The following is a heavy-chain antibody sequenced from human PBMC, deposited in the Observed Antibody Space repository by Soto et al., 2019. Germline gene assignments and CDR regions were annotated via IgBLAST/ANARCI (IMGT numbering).Heavy chain of an antibody. CDR3: SREYCSSTSCLNWFDP. CDR1: GFTFSSYS. Sequence: PGGSLRLSCAASGFTFSSYSMNWVRQAPGKGLEWVSYISSSSSTIYYADSVKGRFTISRDNAKNSLYLQINSLRAEDTVVYYCSREYCSSTSCLNWFDPWGQGTLVTVSS. V-gene: IGHV3-48*01. D-gene: IGHD2-2*01. CDR2: ISSSSSTI. J-gene: IGHJ5*02.